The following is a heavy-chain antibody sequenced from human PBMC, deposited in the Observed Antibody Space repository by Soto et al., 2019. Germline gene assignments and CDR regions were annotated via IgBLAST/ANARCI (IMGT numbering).Heavy chain of an antibody. J-gene: IGHJ4*02. V-gene: IGHV3-23*01. CDR3: AKTPVERYSSGSYVGY. CDR1: GFTFSSYA. CDR2: ISGSGGST. Sequence: GGSLRLSCAASGFTFSSYAMSWVRQAPGKGLEWVSAISGSGGSTYYADSVKGRFTISRDNSKNTLYLQMNSLRAEDTAVYYCAKTPVERYSSGSYVGYWGQGNLVTVSS. D-gene: IGHD6-19*01.